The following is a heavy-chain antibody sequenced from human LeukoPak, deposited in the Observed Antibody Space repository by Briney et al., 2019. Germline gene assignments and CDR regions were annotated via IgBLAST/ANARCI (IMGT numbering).Heavy chain of an antibody. CDR1: GGSISNYY. CDR3: ARGDSSSWYYYYYYMDV. Sequence: SETLSLTCTVSGGSISNYYWSWIRQPPGKGLEWIGYIYYSGSTNYNPSLKSRVTISVDTSKNQFSLKLSSVTAADTAVYYCARGDSSSWYYYYYYMDVWGKGTTVTISS. D-gene: IGHD6-13*01. V-gene: IGHV4-59*01. CDR2: IYYSGST. J-gene: IGHJ6*03.